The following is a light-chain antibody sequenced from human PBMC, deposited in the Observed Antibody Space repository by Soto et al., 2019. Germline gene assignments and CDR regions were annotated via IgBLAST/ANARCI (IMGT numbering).Light chain of an antibody. J-gene: IGLJ3*02. CDR3: AAWDGGLSRPL. V-gene: IGLV1-47*01. CDR1: SSNIGNNH. CDR2: ETN. Sequence: QSVLTQPPSASGTPGQRVTISCSGSSSNIGNNHVYWYQQLAGTAPKLLMSETNQRPSGVPNRFTASKYGSSASLAISGLRSEDEAPYYCAAWDGGLSRPLFGGGTKLTFL.